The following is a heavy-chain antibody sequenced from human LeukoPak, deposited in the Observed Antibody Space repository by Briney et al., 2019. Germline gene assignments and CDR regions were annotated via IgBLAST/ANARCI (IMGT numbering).Heavy chain of an antibody. CDR1: RFSFSKYA. CDR3: AKDSDGSGSWESYPSWFDP. Sequence: PGGSLRLSCTASRFSFSKYAMHWVRQAPGKGLEWVAYIRSDGSNKYYADSVKGRFTISRDNSKNTLYLQMNSLRAEDTAVYYCAKDSDGSGSWESYPSWFDPWGQGTLVTVSS. J-gene: IGHJ5*02. D-gene: IGHD3-10*01. CDR2: IRSDGSNK. V-gene: IGHV3-30*02.